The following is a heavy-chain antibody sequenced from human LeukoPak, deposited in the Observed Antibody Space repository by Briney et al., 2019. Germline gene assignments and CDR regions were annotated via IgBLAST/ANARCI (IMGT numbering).Heavy chain of an antibody. CDR3: ASQYCSGGSCYDVDY. V-gene: IGHV5-10-1*01. CDR1: GYSFTSYW. CDR2: IDPSDSYT. J-gene: IGHJ4*02. Sequence: GSLKISCKGSGYSFTSYWISWVRQMPGKGLEWMGRIDPSDSYTNYSPSFQGHVTISADKSISTAYLQWSSLKASDTAMYYCASQYCSGGSCYDVDYWGQGTLVTVSS. D-gene: IGHD2-15*01.